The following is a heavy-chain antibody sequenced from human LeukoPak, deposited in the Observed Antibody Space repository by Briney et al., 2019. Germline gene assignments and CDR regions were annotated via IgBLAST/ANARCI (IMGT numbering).Heavy chain of an antibody. Sequence: GGSLRLSCEASGFTFRTYGMTWVRQAPGKGLEWVSGITGSSTWTYYADSVKGRLTISRDNAKNTLYLQMNSLRAEDTAVYYCARDPLGILWFGELPGDWGQGTLVTVSS. CDR3: ARDPLGILWFGELPGD. CDR2: ITGSSTWT. CDR1: GFTFRTYG. V-gene: IGHV3-23*01. D-gene: IGHD3-10*01. J-gene: IGHJ4*02.